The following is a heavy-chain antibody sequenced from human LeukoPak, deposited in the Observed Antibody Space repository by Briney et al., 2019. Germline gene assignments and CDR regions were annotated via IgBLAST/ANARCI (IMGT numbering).Heavy chain of an antibody. J-gene: IGHJ6*03. V-gene: IGHV3-23*01. Sequence: GGSMRLSCAASGFTFSNHAMSWVREAPGEGVECGSGISSSGSSTFFADHVKGRFTISRDNAKNSLYLHMTTLQAEDTAVYYCARRSPGTSSLFYYYMDVWGKGTTVTVSS. CDR2: ISSSGSST. CDR3: ARRSPGTSSLFYYYMDV. D-gene: IGHD1-26*01. CDR1: GFTFSNHA.